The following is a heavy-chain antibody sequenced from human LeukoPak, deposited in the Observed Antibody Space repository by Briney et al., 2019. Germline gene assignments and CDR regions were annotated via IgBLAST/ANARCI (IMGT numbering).Heavy chain of an antibody. CDR2: INHSGST. V-gene: IGHV4-34*01. D-gene: IGHD2-21*01. CDR1: IESFKDCY. Sequence: SETLSLTCAVYIESFKDCYWMGLRQPPGKGLEWIGEINHSGSTNYNPSLKSRVTISVDTSKNQFSLKVRSVSAGDTDLYWCARGPHIAFYYYFGMDVWGQGTTVTVSS. CDR3: ARGPHIAFYYYFGMDV. J-gene: IGHJ6*02.